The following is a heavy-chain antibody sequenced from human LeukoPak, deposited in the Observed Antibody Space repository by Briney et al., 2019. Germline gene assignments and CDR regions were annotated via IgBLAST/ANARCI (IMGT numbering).Heavy chain of an antibody. J-gene: IGHJ4*02. CDR1: GGSISSGGYS. CDR3: ARVDCSGGSCYNYYFDY. D-gene: IGHD2-15*01. CDR2: IYHSGST. V-gene: IGHV4-30-2*01. Sequence: SETLSLTCAVSGGSISSGGYSWSWIRQPPGKGLEWIGYIYHSGSTYYNPSLKSRVTISVDRSKNQFSLKLSSVTAADTAVYYCARVDCSGGSCYNYYFDYWGQGTWSPSPQ.